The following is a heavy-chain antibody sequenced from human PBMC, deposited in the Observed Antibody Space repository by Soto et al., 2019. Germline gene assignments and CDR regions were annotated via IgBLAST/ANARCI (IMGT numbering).Heavy chain of an antibody. J-gene: IGHJ6*02. CDR1: GYSISSGYY. V-gene: IGHV4-38-2*01. CDR3: AATVTPDYYGMDV. D-gene: IGHD4-17*01. CDR2: IYHSGST. Sequence: PSETLSLTCAVSGYSISSGYYWGWIRQPPGKGLEWIGSIYHSGSTYYNPSLKSRVTISVDTSKNQFSLKLSSVTAADTAVYYCAATVTPDYYGMDVWGQGTTVTVSS.